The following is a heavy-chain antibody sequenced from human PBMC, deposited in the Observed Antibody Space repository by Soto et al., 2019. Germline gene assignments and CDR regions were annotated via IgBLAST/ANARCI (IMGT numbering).Heavy chain of an antibody. CDR1: GFTFSSYG. V-gene: IGHV3-33*01. D-gene: IGHD3-10*01. Sequence: QVQLVESGGGVVQPGRSLRLSCAASGFTFSSYGMHWVRQAPGKGLEWVAVIWYDGSNKYYADSVKGRFTISRDNSKNTLYLQMNSLRAEDTAVYYCARASRTGLGSYYYYYMDVWGKGTTVTVSS. J-gene: IGHJ6*03. CDR3: ARASRTGLGSYYYYYMDV. CDR2: IWYDGSNK.